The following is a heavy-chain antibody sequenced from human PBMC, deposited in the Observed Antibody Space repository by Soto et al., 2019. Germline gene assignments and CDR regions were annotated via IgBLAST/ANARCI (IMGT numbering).Heavy chain of an antibody. J-gene: IGHJ6*03. V-gene: IGHV3-7*01. D-gene: IGHD2-2*01. CDR3: AREVWDIVVVPIAMDV. CDR2: IKQDGSEK. CDR1: GFTFSSYW. Sequence: VQLVESGGGLVQPGGSLRLSCAASGFTFSSYWMSWVRQAPGKGLEWVANIKQDGSEKYYVDSVKGRFTISRDNAKNSLYLQMNSLRAEDTAVYYCAREVWDIVVVPIAMDVWGKGTTVTVSS.